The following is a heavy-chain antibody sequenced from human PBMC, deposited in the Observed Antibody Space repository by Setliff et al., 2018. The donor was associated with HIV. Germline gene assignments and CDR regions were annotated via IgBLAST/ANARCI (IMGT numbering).Heavy chain of an antibody. CDR3: VRDRELRTTRSLDF. CDR2: ISPDNGNT. V-gene: IGHV1-18*04. Sequence: WASVKVSCKASGYIFLNYDITWVRQAPGQGLEWMGWISPDNGNTNYAQKIEGRVILTTDKSTNTVEMELRSLRSDDTAVYYCVRDRELRTTRSLDFWGPGTLVTVS. D-gene: IGHD1-1*01. CDR1: GYIFLNYD. J-gene: IGHJ4*02.